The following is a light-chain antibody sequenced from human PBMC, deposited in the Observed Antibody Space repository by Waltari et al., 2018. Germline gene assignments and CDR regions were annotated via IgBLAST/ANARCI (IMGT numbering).Light chain of an antibody. CDR1: TGVSIY. Sequence: CRASTGVSIYLAWYQQKPGQAPRLLIYDASTRATGIPDRFSGSVSGTDFTLTISALEPEDFAVYYCQQRINWARLTFGGGTKVEIK. CDR3: QQRINWARLT. V-gene: IGKV3-11*01. J-gene: IGKJ4*01. CDR2: DAS.